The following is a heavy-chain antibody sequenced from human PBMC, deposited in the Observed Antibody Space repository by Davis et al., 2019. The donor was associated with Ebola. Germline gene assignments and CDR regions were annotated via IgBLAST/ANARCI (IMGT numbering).Heavy chain of an antibody. CDR2: IYHSGST. V-gene: IGHV4-30-2*02. J-gene: IGHJ4*02. CDR3: ARMLQLWSNYFDY. CDR1: GGSISSGGYS. Sequence: SETLSLTCAVSGGSISSGGYSWSWIRQPPGKGLEWIGYIYHSGSTNYNPSLKSRVTISVDTSKNQFSLKLSSVTAADTAVYYCARMLQLWSNYFDYWGQGTLVTVSS. D-gene: IGHD5-18*01.